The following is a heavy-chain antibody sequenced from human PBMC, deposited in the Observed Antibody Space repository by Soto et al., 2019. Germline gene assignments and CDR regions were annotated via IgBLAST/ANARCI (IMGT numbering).Heavy chain of an antibody. CDR2: INHSGST. CDR3: ARVSGANYDFWSGYSGFAYYGMDV. Sequence: QVQIQQWGAGLLKPSETLSLTCAVYGGSFSGHYWSWIRQPPGKGLEWIGEINHSGSTNYNPSLKSRVTISVDSVKKQFSLKLSSVTAADTAVYYCARVSGANYDFWSGYSGFAYYGMDVWGQGTTVTVSS. J-gene: IGHJ6*02. V-gene: IGHV4-34*01. CDR1: GGSFSGHY. D-gene: IGHD3-3*01.